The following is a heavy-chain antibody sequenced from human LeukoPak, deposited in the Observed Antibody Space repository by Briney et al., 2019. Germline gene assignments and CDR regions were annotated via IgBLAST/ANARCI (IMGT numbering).Heavy chain of an antibody. Sequence: GGSLRLSCAASGFTFSSYGMHWVRQAPGKGLEWVAFIRYDGSNKYYADSVKGRFTISRDNSKNTLYLQMNSLRAEDTAVYYCARRYCSSTSCRLSLDYWGQGTLVTVSS. V-gene: IGHV3-30*02. CDR3: ARRYCSSTSCRLSLDY. J-gene: IGHJ4*02. D-gene: IGHD2-2*01. CDR1: GFTFSSYG. CDR2: IRYDGSNK.